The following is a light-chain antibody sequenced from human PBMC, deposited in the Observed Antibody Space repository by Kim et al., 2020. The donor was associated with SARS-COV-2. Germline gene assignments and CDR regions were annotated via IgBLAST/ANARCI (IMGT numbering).Light chain of an antibody. J-gene: IGLJ2*01. V-gene: IGLV1-51*01. Sequence: GKKGTSSCSGNSANIANNYVYWYQQCPGTAPTLLIYDNNKRPSGIPDRFSGSKYGTSATLGITGLQPGDEADSYCGTWASHLNGLVFGGGTQLTVL. CDR2: DNN. CDR1: SANIANNY. CDR3: GTWASHLNGLV.